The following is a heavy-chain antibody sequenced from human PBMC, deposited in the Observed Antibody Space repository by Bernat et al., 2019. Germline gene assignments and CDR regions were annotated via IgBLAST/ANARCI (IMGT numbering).Heavy chain of an antibody. J-gene: IGHJ3*02. Sequence: EVQLVESGGVLVQPGGSLRLSCAASGFTFSSYEMNWVRQAPGKGLEWVSYISSSGSTIYYADSVKGRFTISRDNAKNSQYLQMNSLRAEDTAVYYCARVGVGVVAADDAFDIWGQGTMVTVSS. CDR2: ISSSGSTI. D-gene: IGHD2-15*01. CDR3: ARVGVGVVAADDAFDI. V-gene: IGHV3-48*03. CDR1: GFTFSSYE.